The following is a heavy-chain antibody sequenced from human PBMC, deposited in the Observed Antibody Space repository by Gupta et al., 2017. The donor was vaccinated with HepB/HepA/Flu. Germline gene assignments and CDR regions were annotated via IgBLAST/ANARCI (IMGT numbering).Heavy chain of an antibody. CDR2: ISGSGGST. V-gene: IGHV3-23*01. CDR1: GFTFSSYA. Sequence: EVQLLESGGGLVQPGGSLRLSCAASGFTFSSYAMSWVRQAPGKGLEWVSAISGSGGSTYYADSVKGRFTISRDNSKNTLYLQMNSLRAEDTAVYYCAKDVWSGYSDDYSTQPNDAFDIWGQGTMVTVSS. D-gene: IGHD3-3*01. J-gene: IGHJ3*02. CDR3: AKDVWSGYSDDYSTQPNDAFDI.